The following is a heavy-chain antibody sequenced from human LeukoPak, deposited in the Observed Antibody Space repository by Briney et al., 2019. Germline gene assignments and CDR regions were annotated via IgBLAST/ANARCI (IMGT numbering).Heavy chain of an antibody. Sequence: ASLKVSCKASGYTFTGYYMHWVRQAPGPGLEWMGWINPNSGGTNYAQKFQGRVTMTRDTSSSTAYMELSRLRSDDTAVYYCARPLDRYYYYYMDVWGKGTTVTVSS. D-gene: IGHD3-9*01. J-gene: IGHJ6*03. CDR2: INPNSGGT. CDR3: ARPLDRYYYYYMDV. CDR1: GYTFTGYY. V-gene: IGHV1-2*02.